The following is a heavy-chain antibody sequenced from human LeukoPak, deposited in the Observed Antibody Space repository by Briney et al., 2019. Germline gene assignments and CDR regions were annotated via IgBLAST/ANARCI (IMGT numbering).Heavy chain of an antibody. D-gene: IGHD3-10*01. Sequence: PGGSLRLSCAASGLTFSSYAMSWVRQAPGKGLEWVSGISGSGGSTDYADSVKGRFTISRDNSKNTLYLQMNSLRAEDTAVYYCARGLHYYYYGMDVWGQGTTVTVSS. J-gene: IGHJ6*02. CDR2: ISGSGGST. CDR1: GLTFSSYA. V-gene: IGHV3-23*01. CDR3: ARGLHYYYYGMDV.